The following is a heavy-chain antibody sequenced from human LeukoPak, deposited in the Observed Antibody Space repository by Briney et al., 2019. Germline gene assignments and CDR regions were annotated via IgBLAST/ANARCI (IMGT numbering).Heavy chain of an antibody. Sequence: SVKVSCKASGGTFSSYAISWVRQAPGQGLEWMGGIIPIFGTANYAQKFQGRVTITAGESTSTAYMELSSVTAADTAVYYCARISSSWYGLDYWGQGTLVTVSS. CDR3: ARISSSWYGLDY. CDR2: IIPIFGTA. D-gene: IGHD6-13*01. CDR1: GGTFSSYA. V-gene: IGHV1-69*01. J-gene: IGHJ4*02.